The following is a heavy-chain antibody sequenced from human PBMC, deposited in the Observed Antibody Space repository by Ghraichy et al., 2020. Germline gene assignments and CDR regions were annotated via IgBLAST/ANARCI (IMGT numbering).Heavy chain of an antibody. CDR2: ISYDGSNK. J-gene: IGHJ6*02. D-gene: IGHD4-17*01. CDR3: AKDLWDYGDYYYGMDV. V-gene: IGHV3-30*18. Sequence: GGSLRLSCAASGFTFSSYGMHWVRQAPGKGLEWVAVISYDGSNKYYADSVKGRFTISRDNSKNTLYLQMNSLRAEDTAVYYCAKDLWDYGDYYYGMDVWGQGPTVTVSS. CDR1: GFTFSSYG.